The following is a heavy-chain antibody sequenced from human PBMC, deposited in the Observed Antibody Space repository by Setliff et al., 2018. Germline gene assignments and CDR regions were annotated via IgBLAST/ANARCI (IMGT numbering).Heavy chain of an antibody. CDR3: AKEPAVSLTEAVRRTYYDYAMDA. J-gene: IGHJ6*02. CDR1: GYSFTSYG. Sequence: ASVKVSCKASGYSFTSYGISWVRQAPGQGLEWMGWISAYNDNKNYAQKFQGRVTMTTDTSTNTVFMELRSLRSDDTAIYFCAKEPAVSLTEAVRRTYYDYAMDAWGQGTTVTVSS. D-gene: IGHD3-9*01. CDR2: ISAYNDNK. V-gene: IGHV1-18*01.